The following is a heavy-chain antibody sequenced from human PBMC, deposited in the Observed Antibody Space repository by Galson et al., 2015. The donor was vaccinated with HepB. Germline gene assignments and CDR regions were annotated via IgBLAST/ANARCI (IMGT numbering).Heavy chain of an antibody. J-gene: IGHJ4*02. V-gene: IGHV3-30*18. D-gene: IGHD3-3*01. CDR3: AKDSRPADFWSGLFDY. Sequence: SLRLSCAASGFNFRNYGMHWVRQTPGKGLEWVATISYDGSKENYADSVKGRFTISRDNSKNTLNLQMNSLRAEDTAVYFCAKDSRPADFWSGLFDYWGQGTLLTVSS. CDR1: GFNFRNYG. CDR2: ISYDGSKE.